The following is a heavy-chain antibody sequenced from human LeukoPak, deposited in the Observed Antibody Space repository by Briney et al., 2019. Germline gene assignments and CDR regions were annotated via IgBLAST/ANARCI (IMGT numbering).Heavy chain of an antibody. CDR3: AKDSSYYYGSGSYY. CDR1: GFTFSSYA. J-gene: IGHJ4*02. V-gene: IGHV3-23*01. Sequence: PGGSLRLSCAASGFTFSSYAMSWVRQAPGKGLEWVSAISGSGSTYYADSVKGRFTISRDNSKNTLYLQMNSLRAEDTAVYYCAKDSSYYYGSGSYYWGQGTLVTVSS. D-gene: IGHD3-10*01. CDR2: ISGSGST.